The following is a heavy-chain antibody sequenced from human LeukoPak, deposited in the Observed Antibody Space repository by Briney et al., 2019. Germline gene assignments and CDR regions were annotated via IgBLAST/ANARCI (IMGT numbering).Heavy chain of an antibody. CDR3: ATPYCSGISCLDTFNM. Sequence: SETLSLTCNVSGVSVSDGRYYWTWIRQLPGKGLEWIGYKYYSGSAKYNPSLKSRLTISIDTSKNQFSLQLSSVTAADTATYYCATPYCSGISCLDTFNMWGQGTRVTVSS. D-gene: IGHD2-15*01. CDR2: KYYSGSA. V-gene: IGHV4-31*03. J-gene: IGHJ3*02. CDR1: GVSVSDGRYY.